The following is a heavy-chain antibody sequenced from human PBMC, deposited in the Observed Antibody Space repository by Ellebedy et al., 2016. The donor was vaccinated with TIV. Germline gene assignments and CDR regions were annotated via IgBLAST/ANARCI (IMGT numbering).Heavy chain of an antibody. J-gene: IGHJ6*03. D-gene: IGHD3-3*01. V-gene: IGHV3-7*03. CDR1: GFTFSSYW. Sequence: GGSLRLSXAASGFTFSSYWMSWVRQAPGKGLEWVANIKQDGSEKYYVDSVKGRFTISRDNAKNSLYLQMNSLRAEDTAVYYCAKNYDFWSGSYYMDVWGKGTTVTVSS. CDR3: AKNYDFWSGSYYMDV. CDR2: IKQDGSEK.